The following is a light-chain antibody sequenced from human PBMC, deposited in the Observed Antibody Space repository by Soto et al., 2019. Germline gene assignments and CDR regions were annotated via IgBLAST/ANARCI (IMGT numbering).Light chain of an antibody. J-gene: IGLJ2*01. CDR2: EGS. V-gene: IGLV2-23*01. CDR3: CSYAGSSTFVV. Sequence: QSALTQPASVSGSPGQSITISCTGTSSDVGSYNLVSWYQQHPGKAPKLMIYEGSKRPSGVSNRFSGSKSGNTASLTISGLQAEDEADYYSCSYAGSSTFVVFGGGTKVTV. CDR1: SSDVGSYNL.